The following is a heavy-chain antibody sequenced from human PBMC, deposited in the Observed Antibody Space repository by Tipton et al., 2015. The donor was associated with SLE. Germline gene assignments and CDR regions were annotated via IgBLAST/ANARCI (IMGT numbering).Heavy chain of an antibody. CDR1: GGPISSNGYY. Sequence: LRLSCTVSGGPISSNGYYWGWIRQPPGKGLEWIGNVYYSGSTYYNPSLKSRVIMFVDTSKKQFFLKLSSVTAADTAVYFCARQSPEGGFDYWGQGTLVIVSS. J-gene: IGHJ4*02. V-gene: IGHV4-39*01. CDR3: ARQSPEGGFDY. CDR2: VYYSGST.